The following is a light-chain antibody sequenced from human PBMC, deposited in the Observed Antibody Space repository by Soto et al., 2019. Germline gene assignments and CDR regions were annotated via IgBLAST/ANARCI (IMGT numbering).Light chain of an antibody. CDR2: WAS. CDR3: QQYYSTPPYT. J-gene: IGKJ2*01. V-gene: IGKV4-1*01. CDR1: QNILYSSNNKNY. Sequence: DIVMTQSPDSLAVSLGERATINCKSSQNILYSSNNKNYLAWYRQKPGQPPKLLICWASVRESGVPDRISGSGSGTDFTLTISSLQAEDVAVYYCQQYYSTPPYTFGQGTKLEIK.